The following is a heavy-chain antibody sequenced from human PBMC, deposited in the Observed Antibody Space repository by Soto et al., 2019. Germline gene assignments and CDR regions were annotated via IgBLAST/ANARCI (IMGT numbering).Heavy chain of an antibody. J-gene: IGHJ4*02. CDR3: ARHLPYCGGDCYSLDY. D-gene: IGHD2-21*02. CDR1: GGSISSYY. V-gene: IGHV4-59*08. Sequence: QVQLQESGPGLVKPSETLSLTCTVSGGSISSYYWSWIRQPPGKGLEWIGYIYYSASTNYSPSLKMRVTISVDTSKTQFSLNLSSVTAADTAVYYCARHLPYCGGDCYSLDYWGQGTLVTVSS. CDR2: IYYSAST.